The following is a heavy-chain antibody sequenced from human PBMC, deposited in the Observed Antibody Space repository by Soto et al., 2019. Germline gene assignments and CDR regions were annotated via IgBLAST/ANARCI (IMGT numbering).Heavy chain of an antibody. CDR1: GFTFSSYS. V-gene: IGHV3-21*01. J-gene: IGHJ3*02. CDR3: ARDATGRPEDAFDI. CDR2: ISSSSRYI. Sequence: EVQLVESGGGLVKPGGSLRLSCAASGFTFSSYSMNWVRQAPGKGLEWVSSISSSSRYIYYADSVKGRFTISRDNAKNSLYLQMNSLRAEDTAVYYCARDATGRPEDAFDIWGQGTMVTVSS.